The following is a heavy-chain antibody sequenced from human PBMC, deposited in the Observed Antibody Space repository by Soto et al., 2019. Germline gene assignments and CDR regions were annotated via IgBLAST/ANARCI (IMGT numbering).Heavy chain of an antibody. J-gene: IGHJ4*02. CDR1: GGSISSGDYY. V-gene: IGHV4-30-4*01. CDR3: ATTTYYDFWSGYYAKYYFDY. D-gene: IGHD3-3*01. Sequence: SETLSLTCTVSGGSISSGDYYWSWIRQPPGKGLEWIGYIYYSGSTYYNPSLKSRVTISVDTSKNQFSLKLSSVTAADTAVYYCATTTYYDFWSGYYAKYYFDYWGQGTLVTVSS. CDR2: IYYSGST.